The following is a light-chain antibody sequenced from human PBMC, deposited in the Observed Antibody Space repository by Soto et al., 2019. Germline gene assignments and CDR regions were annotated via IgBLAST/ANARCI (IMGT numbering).Light chain of an antibody. CDR3: QQYSNWPPGT. CDR1: QTIGTN. Sequence: TQSPGTLSLSPGERAILSCRSSQTIGTNYLAWYQQKPGQAPRLLIYGASTRATGIPARFSGSGSGTEFTLTISSLQSEDFAVYYCQQYSNWPPGTFGQGTKVDIK. J-gene: IGKJ1*01. CDR2: GAS. V-gene: IGKV3-15*01.